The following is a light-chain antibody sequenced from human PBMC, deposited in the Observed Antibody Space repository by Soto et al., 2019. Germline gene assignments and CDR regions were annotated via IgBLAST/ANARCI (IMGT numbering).Light chain of an antibody. CDR1: QSVSSSY. Sequence: EIVLTQSPGTLSLSPGERATLSCRASQSVSSSYLAWYQQKPGQAPRLLIYGASSRATGIPDRFSGSGSGTDFTLPSSRLEPEDFAVYYCQQYGSSPYTFGRGTKREI. CDR3: QQYGSSPYT. CDR2: GAS. J-gene: IGKJ2*01. V-gene: IGKV3-20*01.